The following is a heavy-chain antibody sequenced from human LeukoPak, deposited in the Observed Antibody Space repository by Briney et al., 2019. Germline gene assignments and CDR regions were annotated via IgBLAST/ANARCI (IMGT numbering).Heavy chain of an antibody. CDR2: INPNSGGT. CDR1: GYTFTGYY. J-gene: IGHJ3*02. D-gene: IGHD5-18*01. V-gene: IGHV1-2*02. Sequence: GASVKVSCKASGYTFTGYYMHWVRQAPGQGLEWMGWINPNSGGTNYAQKFQGRVTMTRDTSISTAYMELSRLRSDDTAVYYCARDRHSGYSYGSDNDAFDIWGQGTMVTVSS. CDR3: ARDRHSGYSYGSDNDAFDI.